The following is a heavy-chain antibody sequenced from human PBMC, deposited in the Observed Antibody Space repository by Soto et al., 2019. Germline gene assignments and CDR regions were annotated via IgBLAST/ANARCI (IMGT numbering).Heavy chain of an antibody. CDR1: GDSISSYY. CDR2: IYYSGST. D-gene: IGHD3-10*01. CDR3: ARFNFYGSGSYYLPY. Sequence: SETLSLTCTVSGDSISSYYWSWIRQPPGKGLEWIGYIYYSGSTNYKPSLKSRVTISVDTSKNQFSLKLSSVTAADTAVYYCARFNFYGSGSYYLPYWGQGTLVT. V-gene: IGHV4-59*01. J-gene: IGHJ4*02.